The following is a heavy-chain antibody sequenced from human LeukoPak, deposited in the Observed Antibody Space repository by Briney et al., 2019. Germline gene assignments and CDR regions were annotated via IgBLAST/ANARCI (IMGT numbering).Heavy chain of an antibody. D-gene: IGHD2-21*01. CDR1: GGSISSYY. Sequence: SETLSLTCTVSGGSISSYYWSWIRQPPGKGLEWIGYIYYSGSTNYNPSLKSRVTISVDTSKSQFSLKLSSVTAADTAVYYCARTSPLDWGDNYGMDVWGQGTTVTVSS. CDR3: ARTSPLDWGDNYGMDV. CDR2: IYYSGST. J-gene: IGHJ6*02. V-gene: IGHV4-59*01.